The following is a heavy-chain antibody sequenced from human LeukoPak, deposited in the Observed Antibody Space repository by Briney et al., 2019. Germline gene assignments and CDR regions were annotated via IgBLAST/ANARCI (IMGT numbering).Heavy chain of an antibody. V-gene: IGHV3-7*05. CDR2: INPAGSEI. CDR1: GFTFSSSW. CDR3: ARDPAFGALDT. Sequence: GGSLRLSCAASGFTFSSSWMSWVRQAPGKGLYWVADINPAGSEILYVDSAKGRFTISRDNAKNSVYLQMNSLTAEDTAVYYCARDPAFGALDTWGQGTVVTVSS. J-gene: IGHJ3*02. D-gene: IGHD3-16*01.